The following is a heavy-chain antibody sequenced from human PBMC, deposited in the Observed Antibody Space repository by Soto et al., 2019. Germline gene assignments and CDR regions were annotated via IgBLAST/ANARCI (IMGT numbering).Heavy chain of an antibody. V-gene: IGHV1-3*04. CDR3: AKTMTDTYFFDY. D-gene: IGHD2-21*02. CDR2: INTGSGNT. J-gene: IGHJ4*02. CDR1: GYTFISYP. Sequence: ASVKVSCKASGYTFISYPIHWVRRAPGQGLEWMGWINTGSGNTRYSQNFQGRVTITRDASASTVYMELRSLRSEDTAVYYCAKTMTDTYFFDYWGQGTQVTVSS.